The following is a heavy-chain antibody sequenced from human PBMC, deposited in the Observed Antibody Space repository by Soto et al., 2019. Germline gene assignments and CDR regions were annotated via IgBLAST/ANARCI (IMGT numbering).Heavy chain of an antibody. CDR1: GFSLSTSGLG. V-gene: IGHV2-5*02. J-gene: IGHJ4*02. D-gene: IGHD2-15*01. Sequence: QITLKESGPTLLKPTQTLTLTCSVSGFSLSTSGLGVGWIRQPPGKSLEWLALIYWDDVQRYTPSLQTRLTITKDDSRDQVVLTMTSMDPVDTATYYCAHSPCSGGTCYLFDYWGQGALVTVSS. CDR3: AHSPCSGGTCYLFDY. CDR2: IYWDDVQ.